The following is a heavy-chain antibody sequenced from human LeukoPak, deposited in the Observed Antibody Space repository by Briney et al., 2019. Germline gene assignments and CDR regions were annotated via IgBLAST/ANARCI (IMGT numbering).Heavy chain of an antibody. CDR2: MNPNSGNA. V-gene: IGHV1-8*01. J-gene: IGHJ4*02. CDR3: ATLYGDYTFSGY. Sequence: ASVKVSCKASGYTFTNYEINWVRQAAGQGLEWMGWMNPNSGNAAYAQKFQGRVTMTRNISTSTAYMELSSLRSEDTAVYYCATLYGDYTFSGYWGQGTLVTVSS. D-gene: IGHD4-17*01. CDR1: GYTFTNYE.